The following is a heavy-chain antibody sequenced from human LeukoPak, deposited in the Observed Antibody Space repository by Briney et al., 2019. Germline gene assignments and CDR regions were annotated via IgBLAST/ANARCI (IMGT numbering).Heavy chain of an antibody. CDR3: ASLYGGNAPFDY. D-gene: IGHD4-23*01. Sequence: GGFLRLSCAASGFTVSSNYMSWVRQAPGKGLEWVSVIYSGGSTYYADSVKGRFTISRDNSKNTLYLQMNSLRAEDTAVYYCASLYGGNAPFDYWGQGTLVTVSS. CDR2: IYSGGST. V-gene: IGHV3-66*01. J-gene: IGHJ4*02. CDR1: GFTVSSNY.